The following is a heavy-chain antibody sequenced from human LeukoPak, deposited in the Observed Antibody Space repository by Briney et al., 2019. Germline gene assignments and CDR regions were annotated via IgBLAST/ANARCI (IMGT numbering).Heavy chain of an antibody. J-gene: IGHJ4*02. CDR2: ISSSGSTI. CDR3: ARDTAMAITGGLGD. Sequence: GGSLRLSCAASGFTFSSYEMNWVRQAPGKGLEWVSHISSSGSTIYYADSVKGRFTISRDNAKNSLYLQMNSLRAEDTAVYYCARDTAMAITGGLGDWGQGTLVTVSS. D-gene: IGHD5-18*01. CDR1: GFTFSSYE. V-gene: IGHV3-48*03.